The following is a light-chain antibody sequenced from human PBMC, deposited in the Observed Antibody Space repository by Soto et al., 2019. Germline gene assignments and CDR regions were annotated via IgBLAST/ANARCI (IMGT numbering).Light chain of an antibody. CDR1: QSLLYFDGNIY. Sequence: DVVMTQSPLSLPVTLGQPASISCRSSQSLLYFDGNIYVNWFQQRPGQSPRRVIYKVSNRDSGGTDTFGGSGAGTDFTLKISSVEADDVVVYYCMQGTHWPIAFGQGTRLEMK. J-gene: IGKJ5*01. V-gene: IGKV2-30*01. CDR2: KVS. CDR3: MQGTHWPIA.